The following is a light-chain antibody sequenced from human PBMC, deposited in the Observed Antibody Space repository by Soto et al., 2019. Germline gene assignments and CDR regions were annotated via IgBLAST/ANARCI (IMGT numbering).Light chain of an antibody. V-gene: IGKV3-11*01. J-gene: IGKJ5*01. Sequence: IVLTQSPATLSLSPGESATLSCRATRRVSSYLAWYQQKPGQAPRLLIYDASSRPTDIPARFSGSGSGTDFTLTISSLEPEDFALYYCQQRSNWPITFGQGTRLEIK. CDR3: QQRSNWPIT. CDR2: DAS. CDR1: RRVSSY.